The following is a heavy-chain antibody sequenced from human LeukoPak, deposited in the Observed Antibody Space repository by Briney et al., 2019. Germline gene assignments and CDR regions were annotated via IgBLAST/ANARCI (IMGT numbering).Heavy chain of an antibody. J-gene: IGHJ4*02. CDR1: GFTFSSYS. V-gene: IGHV3-21*01. CDR2: ISSSSSYI. D-gene: IGHD6-13*01. Sequence: GGSLRLSRAASGFTFSSYSMNWVRQAPGKGLEWVSSISSSSSYIYYADSVKGRFTISRDNAKNSLYLQMNSLRAEDTAVYYCARDADIAAAGLLDYWGQGTLVTVSS. CDR3: ARDADIAAAGLLDY.